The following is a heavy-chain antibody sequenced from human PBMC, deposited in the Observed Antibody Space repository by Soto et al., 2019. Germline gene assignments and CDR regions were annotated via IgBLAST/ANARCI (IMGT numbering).Heavy chain of an antibody. V-gene: IGHV3-30*18. CDR1: GFTFSDFG. CDR2: ISYDGILK. Sequence: SCAASGFTFSDFGMHWVRQAPGKGLEWVAIISYDGILKYYADSVRGRFTISRDTSKGAVYLQMNSLTPEDTAVYYCAKDFKVSGGHYGSLNYYYGMDVWGQGTTVTVSS. CDR3: AKDFKVSGGHYGSLNYYYGMDV. J-gene: IGHJ6*02. D-gene: IGHD3-10*01.